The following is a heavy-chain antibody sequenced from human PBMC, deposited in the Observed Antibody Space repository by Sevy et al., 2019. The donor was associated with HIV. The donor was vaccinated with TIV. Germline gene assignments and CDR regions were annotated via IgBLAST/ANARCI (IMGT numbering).Heavy chain of an antibody. V-gene: IGHV3-33*01. D-gene: IGHD1-20*01. CDR2: IWFDDSKE. J-gene: IGHJ4*02. Sequence: GGSLRLSCAASGFTFSAYGMHWIHQAPGKGLEWVAVIWFDDSKEYYGDSVKGRFSIFRDNSKNTLYLQMNSLRAEDTALYYCARDSTPGITLFDYWGQGSLVTVSS. CDR3: ARDSTPGITLFDY. CDR1: GFTFSAYG.